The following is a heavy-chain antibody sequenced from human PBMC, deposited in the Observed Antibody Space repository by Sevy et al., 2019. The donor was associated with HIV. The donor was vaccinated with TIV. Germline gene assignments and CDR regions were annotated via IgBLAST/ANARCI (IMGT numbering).Heavy chain of an antibody. Sequence: SETLSLTCTVSGESVNNAAYYWNWIRQSPGKGLEWVGYIYYSGNTYYNPSLNDRLDMSIDTSKNEFSLLMHSVTAAYTAVYYCARSRVWFEELSWGQGILVTVSS. CDR2: IYYSGNT. V-gene: IGHV4-30-4*01. D-gene: IGHD3-10*01. CDR3: ARSRVWFEELS. J-gene: IGHJ4*02. CDR1: GESVNNAAYY.